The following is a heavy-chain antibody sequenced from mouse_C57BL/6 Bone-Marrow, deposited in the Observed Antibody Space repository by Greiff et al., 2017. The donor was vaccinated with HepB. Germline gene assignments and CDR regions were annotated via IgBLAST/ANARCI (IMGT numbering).Heavy chain of an antibody. CDR2: IDPSDSYT. D-gene: IGHD1-1*01. Sequence: QVQLQQPGAELVRPGTSVKLSCKASGYTFTSYWMHWVKQRPGQGLEWIGVIDPSDSYTNYNQKFKGKATLTVDTSSSTAYMQLSSLTSEDSAVYYCARSELITTVVDYFDYWGQGTTLTVSS. J-gene: IGHJ2*01. CDR3: ARSELITTVVDYFDY. V-gene: IGHV1-59*01. CDR1: GYTFTSYW.